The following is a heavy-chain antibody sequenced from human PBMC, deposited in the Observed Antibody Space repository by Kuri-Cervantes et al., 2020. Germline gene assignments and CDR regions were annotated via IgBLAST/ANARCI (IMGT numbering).Heavy chain of an antibody. Sequence: LSLTCAASGFTFSSYAMSWVRQAPGKGLEWVSAISGSGGSTYYADSVKGRFTISRDNSKNTLYLQMNSLRAEDTAVYYCAKEAVAGMSYYYYYYGMDVWGQGTTVTVSS. CDR3: AKEAVAGMSYYYYYYGMDV. CDR2: ISGSGGST. J-gene: IGHJ6*02. D-gene: IGHD6-19*01. CDR1: GFTFSSYA. V-gene: IGHV3-23*01.